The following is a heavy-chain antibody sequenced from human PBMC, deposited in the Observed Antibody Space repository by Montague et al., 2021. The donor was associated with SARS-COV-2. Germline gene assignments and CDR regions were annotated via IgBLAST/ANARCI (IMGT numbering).Heavy chain of an antibody. Sequence: SETLSLTCSVSGDSISNYSWSWIRQSPGKGLEWIGYIYYSGSTNYNPSLTSRVTISVDTSKNQVSLKLTSVTAADTAVYYCARHLRVTTVTSNMYHYAMDVRGQGTTVTVSS. CDR3: ARHLRVTTVTSNMYHYAMDV. J-gene: IGHJ6*02. CDR1: GDSISNYS. V-gene: IGHV4-59*08. CDR2: IYYSGST. D-gene: IGHD4-11*01.